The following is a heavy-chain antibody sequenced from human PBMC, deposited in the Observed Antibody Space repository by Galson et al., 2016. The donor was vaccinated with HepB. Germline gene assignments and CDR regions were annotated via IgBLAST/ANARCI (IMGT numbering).Heavy chain of an antibody. Sequence: SLRLSCAASGFTFRSYYMTWVRQAPGKGLEWVANIKVDGSETYYVDSVKGRFTISRDNAKNSLYLQMNSLRDEDTAVYYCAREKTATIDYWGQGTLVTVSS. D-gene: IGHD5-18*01. V-gene: IGHV3-7*01. CDR2: IKVDGSET. CDR3: AREKTATIDY. CDR1: GFTFRSYY. J-gene: IGHJ4*02.